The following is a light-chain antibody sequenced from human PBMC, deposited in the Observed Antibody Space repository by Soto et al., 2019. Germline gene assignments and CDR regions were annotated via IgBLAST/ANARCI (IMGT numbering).Light chain of an antibody. CDR1: KVGDKY. J-gene: IGLJ1*01. CDR2: QDS. CDR3: QAWDSGTAVYV. V-gene: IGLV3-1*01. Sequence: SYELTQPPSVSVSPGQTASITCSGDKVGDKYACWYQQKPGQSPVLVIYQDSKRPSGIPERFSGSNSGNTATLTISGTQAMDEGDYYCQAWDSGTAVYVFGTGTKLTLL.